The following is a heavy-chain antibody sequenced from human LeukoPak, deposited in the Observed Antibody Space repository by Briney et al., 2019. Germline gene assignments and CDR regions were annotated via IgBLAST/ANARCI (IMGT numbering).Heavy chain of an antibody. V-gene: IGHV1-46*01. J-gene: IGHJ4*02. CDR2: ISPSGGST. CDR3: ARRLTIDY. Sequence: ASVKVSCKAFGYTFTSNYMHWVRQAPGQGPEWMGVISPSGGSTTYAQKFQGRVTMTRDTSISTAYMELSRLRSDDTAVYCCARRLTIDYWGQGTLVTVSS. CDR1: GYTFTSNY. D-gene: IGHD3-9*01.